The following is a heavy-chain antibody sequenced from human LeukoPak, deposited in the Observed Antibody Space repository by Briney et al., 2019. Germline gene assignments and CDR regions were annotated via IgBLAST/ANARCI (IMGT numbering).Heavy chain of an antibody. V-gene: IGHV4-34*01. Sequence: SETLSLTCAVYGGSFSGYYWSWIRQPPGKRLEWIGEINHSGSTNYNPSLKSRVTISVDTSKNQFSLKLSSVTAADTAVYYCARGGIAVAGPFDYWGQGTLVTVSS. CDR3: ARGGIAVAGPFDY. CDR2: INHSGST. CDR1: GGSFSGYY. J-gene: IGHJ4*02. D-gene: IGHD6-19*01.